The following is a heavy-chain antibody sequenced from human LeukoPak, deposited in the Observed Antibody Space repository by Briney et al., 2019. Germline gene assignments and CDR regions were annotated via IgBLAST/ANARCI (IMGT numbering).Heavy chain of an antibody. CDR1: GGSISSGSYY. CDR3: ARMATMAPGGFDY. J-gene: IGHJ4*02. V-gene: IGHV4-61*02. Sequence: SQTLSLTCTVSGGSISSGSYYWSWIRQPAGKGLEWIGRIYTSGSTNYNPSLKSRVTISVDTSKNQFSLKLSSVTAADTAVYYCARMATMAPGGFDYWGQGTLVTVSS. D-gene: IGHD3-10*01. CDR2: IYTSGST.